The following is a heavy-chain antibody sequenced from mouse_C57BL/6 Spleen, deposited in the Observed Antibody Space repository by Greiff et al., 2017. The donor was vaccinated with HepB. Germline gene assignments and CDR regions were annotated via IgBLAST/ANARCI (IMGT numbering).Heavy chain of an antibody. J-gene: IGHJ4*01. CDR2: IDPNSGGT. CDR3: ARSLQRVTTGGYYAMDY. Sequence: QVQLQQPGAELVKPGASVKLSCKASGYTFTSYWMHWVKQRPGRGLEWIGRIDPNSGGTKYNEKFKSKATLTVDKPSSTAYMQLSSLTSEDSAVYYCARSLQRVTTGGYYAMDYWGQGTSVTVSS. D-gene: IGHD1-1*01. CDR1: GYTFTSYW. V-gene: IGHV1-72*01.